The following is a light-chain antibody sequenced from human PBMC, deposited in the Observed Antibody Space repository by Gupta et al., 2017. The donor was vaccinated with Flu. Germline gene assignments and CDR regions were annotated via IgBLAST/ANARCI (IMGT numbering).Light chain of an antibody. Sequence: GSGPVTIGYYPNWFQQKPGHAPRALIYVTINKHSGTPARFSGSLLGGKAALTLSGVQAEDEAEYFCLHSYGGAWVFGGGTKLTVL. J-gene: IGLJ3*02. CDR1: SGPVTIGYY. CDR3: LHSYGGAWV. CDR2: VTI. V-gene: IGLV7-43*01.